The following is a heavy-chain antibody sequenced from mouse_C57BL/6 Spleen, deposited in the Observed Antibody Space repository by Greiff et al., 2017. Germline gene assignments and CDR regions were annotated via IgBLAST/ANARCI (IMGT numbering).Heavy chain of an antibody. V-gene: IGHV5-4*03. CDR2: ISDGGSYT. Sequence: EVKLVESGGGLVKPGGSLKLSCAASGFTFSSYAMSWVRQTPEKRLEWVATISDGGSYTYYPDNVKGRFTISRDNAKNNLYLQMSHLKSEDTAMYYCARASYSNPYYAMDYWGQGTSVTVSS. CDR3: ARASYSNPYYAMDY. D-gene: IGHD2-5*01. CDR1: GFTFSSYA. J-gene: IGHJ4*01.